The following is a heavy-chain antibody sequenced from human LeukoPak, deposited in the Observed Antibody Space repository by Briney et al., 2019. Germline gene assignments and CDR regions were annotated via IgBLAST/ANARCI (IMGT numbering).Heavy chain of an antibody. Sequence: SETLSLTCTVSGGSISSYYWSWIRQPPGKGLEWIGYIYYSGSTNYNPSLKSRVTISVDTSKNQFSLKLSSVTAADTAVYYCARDRLAVAGTDTYYYYYYGMDVWGQGTTVTVSS. V-gene: IGHV4-59*01. J-gene: IGHJ6*02. CDR2: IYYSGST. D-gene: IGHD6-19*01. CDR1: GGSISSYY. CDR3: ARDRLAVAGTDTYYYYYYGMDV.